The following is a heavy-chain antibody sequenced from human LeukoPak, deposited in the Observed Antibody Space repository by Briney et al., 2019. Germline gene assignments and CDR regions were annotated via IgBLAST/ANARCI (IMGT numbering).Heavy chain of an antibody. CDR3: ARVPSIDDYYYYMDV. D-gene: IGHD2/OR15-2a*01. CDR1: GCTFSSYA. Sequence: GASVKVSCKASGCTFSSYAISWVRQAPGQGLEWMGGIIPIFGTANYAQKFQGRVTITADESTSTAYMELSSLRSEDTAVYYCARVPSIDDYYYYMDVWGKGTTVTISS. CDR2: IIPIFGTA. V-gene: IGHV1-69*13. J-gene: IGHJ6*03.